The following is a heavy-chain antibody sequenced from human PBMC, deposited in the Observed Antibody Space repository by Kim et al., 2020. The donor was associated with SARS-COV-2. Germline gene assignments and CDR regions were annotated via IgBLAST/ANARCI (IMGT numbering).Heavy chain of an antibody. CDR3: ARESREQWLAPGNYFDY. CDR1: GFTVSSNY. CDR2: IYSGGST. V-gene: IGHV3-53*01. D-gene: IGHD6-19*01. J-gene: IGHJ4*02. Sequence: GGSLRLSCAASGFTVSSNYMSWVRQAPGKGLEWVSVIYSGGSTYYADSVKGRFTISRDNSKNTLYLQMNSLRAEDTAVYYCARESREQWLAPGNYFDYWGQGTLVTVSS.